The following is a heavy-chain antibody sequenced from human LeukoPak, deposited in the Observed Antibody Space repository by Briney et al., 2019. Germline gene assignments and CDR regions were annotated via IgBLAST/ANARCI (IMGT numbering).Heavy chain of an antibody. Sequence: SETLSLTCNLSRGAISSYYWNWVRQTPREGLEGIGYAFATGTTEYKPSLKSRVTIALDMSMNQLSLTVASVTAADTALYFFARGWGSYRGCLDSWGQGTLVTVS. V-gene: IGHV4-4*08. J-gene: IGHJ5*01. CDR3: ARGWGSYRGCLDS. CDR1: RGAISSYY. CDR2: AFATGTT. D-gene: IGHD3-16*02.